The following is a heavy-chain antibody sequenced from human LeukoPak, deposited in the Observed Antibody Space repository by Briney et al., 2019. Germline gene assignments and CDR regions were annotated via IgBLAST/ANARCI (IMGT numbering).Heavy chain of an antibody. CDR2: IYYSGST. V-gene: IGHV4-30-4*08. D-gene: IGHD2-15*01. J-gene: IGHJ3*02. Sequence: SETLPLTCTVSGGSISSGDYYWSWIRQPPGKGLEWIGYIYYSGSTYYNPSLKSRVTISVDTSKNQFSLKLSSVTAADTAVYYCARHVVVVAATLVSAFDIWGQGTMVTVSS. CDR1: GGSISSGDYY. CDR3: ARHVVVVAATLVSAFDI.